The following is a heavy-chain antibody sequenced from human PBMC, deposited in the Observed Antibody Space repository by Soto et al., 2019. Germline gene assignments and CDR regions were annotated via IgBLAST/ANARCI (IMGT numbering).Heavy chain of an antibody. CDR2: IYSGGST. V-gene: IGHV3-53*01. Sequence: GGSLRLSCAVSGLTVSRTQMSWVRQAPGKGLQWVSVIYSGGSTYYANAVKARFTISRDNAKNSLYLEMNSLSAEDTSVYYCARESEDLTSNFDYWGQGTLVTVSS. CDR3: ARESEDLTSNFDY. CDR1: GLTVSRTQ. J-gene: IGHJ4*02.